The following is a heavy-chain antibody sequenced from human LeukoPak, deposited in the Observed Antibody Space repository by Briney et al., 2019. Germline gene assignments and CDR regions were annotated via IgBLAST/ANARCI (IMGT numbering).Heavy chain of an antibody. CDR3: ARSPIIAVADLDY. V-gene: IGHV3-21*01. J-gene: IGHJ4*02. D-gene: IGHD6-19*01. CDR1: GFTFSSYS. CDR2: ISSSSSYI. Sequence: PGGSLRLSCAASGFTFSSYSMNWVRQAPGKGLEWVSSISSSSSYIYYADSVKGRFTISRDNAKNSLYLQMNSLRAEDTAVYYCARSPIIAVADLDYWGQGTLVTVSS.